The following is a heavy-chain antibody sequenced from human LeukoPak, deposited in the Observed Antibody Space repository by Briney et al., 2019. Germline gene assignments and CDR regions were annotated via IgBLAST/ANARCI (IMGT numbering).Heavy chain of an antibody. CDR2: ISSSGSTI. D-gene: IGHD3-22*01. V-gene: IGHV3-48*03. Sequence: GGSLRLSCAASGFTFSRYEMNWVRESPGQGLEWVSYISSSGSTIYYADSVKGRFTISRDNAENSLYLQMNSLRAEDTAVYYCARLYDSSGYIPEVDYWGQGTLVTVSS. CDR1: GFTFSRYE. CDR3: ARLYDSSGYIPEVDY. J-gene: IGHJ4*02.